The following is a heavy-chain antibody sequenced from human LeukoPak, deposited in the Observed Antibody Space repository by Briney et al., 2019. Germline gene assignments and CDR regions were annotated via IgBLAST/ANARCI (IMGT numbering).Heavy chain of an antibody. J-gene: IGHJ4*02. CDR2: IYYSGST. Sequence: LRLSCAASGFTFSSYAMSWIRQPPGKGLEWIGYIYYSGSTYYNPSLKSRVTISVDTSKNQFSLKLSSVTAADTAVYYCARGRGYSSSSRFDYWGQGTLVTVSS. CDR1: GFTFSSYA. D-gene: IGHD6-6*01. CDR3: ARGRGYSSSSRFDY. V-gene: IGHV4-30-4*08.